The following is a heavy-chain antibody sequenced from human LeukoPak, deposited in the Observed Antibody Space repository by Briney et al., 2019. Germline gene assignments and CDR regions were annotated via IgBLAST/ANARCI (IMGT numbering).Heavy chain of an antibody. Sequence: ASVKVSCKASGYTFTSYGISWVRRAPGQGLEWMGWISAYNGNTNYAQKFQGRVTMTRDTSTSTVYMELSSLRSEDTAVYYCARDKMVRGVMGAFDYWGQGTLVTVSS. CDR3: ARDKMVRGVMGAFDY. V-gene: IGHV1-18*01. D-gene: IGHD3-10*01. J-gene: IGHJ4*02. CDR1: GYTFTSYG. CDR2: ISAYNGNT.